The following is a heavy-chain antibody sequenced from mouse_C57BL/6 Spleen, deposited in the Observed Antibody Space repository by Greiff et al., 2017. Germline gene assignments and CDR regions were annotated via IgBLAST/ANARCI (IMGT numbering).Heavy chain of an antibody. J-gene: IGHJ1*03. CDR2: IYPGSGST. D-gene: IGHD2-1*01. CDR3: AREGNSGYFDV. CDR1: GYTFTSYW. V-gene: IGHV1-55*01. Sequence: QVQLQQPGAELVKPGASVKMSCKASGYTFTSYWITWVKQRPGQGLEWIGDIYPGSGSTNYNEKFKSKATLTVETSSSTAYMQLSSLTSEDSAVYYCAREGNSGYFDVWGTGTTVTVSS.